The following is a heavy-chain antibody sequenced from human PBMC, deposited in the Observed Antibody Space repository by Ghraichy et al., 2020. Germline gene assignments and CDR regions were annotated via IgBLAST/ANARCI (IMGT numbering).Heavy chain of an antibody. Sequence: GGSLRLSCAASGFTFSNYWMHWVRQAPGKGLVWVSHINSDGSNTDYAASLKGRFTISRDNAKNTLYLQMNSLTAEDTAVYYCARKGYSAGFDYWGQGTLVTVSS. D-gene: IGHD5-18*01. CDR3: ARKGYSAGFDY. CDR2: INSDGSNT. CDR1: GFTFSNYW. J-gene: IGHJ4*02. V-gene: IGHV3-74*01.